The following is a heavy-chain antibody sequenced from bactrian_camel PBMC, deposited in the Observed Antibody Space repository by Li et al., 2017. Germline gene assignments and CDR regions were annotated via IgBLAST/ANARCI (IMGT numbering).Heavy chain of an antibody. Sequence: QVQLVESGGGSVQAGGSLRLSCAASGYFDRDNCMGWFRQIPGKEREAVAAVGVGGRTTYADSVKDRFTISRDSARATLYLQMNSLKPEDTATYYCAAVPTALPHYFLLRRDKYEYWGRGTQVTVS. CDR2: VGVGGRT. CDR1: GYFDRDNC. D-gene: IGHD2*01. V-gene: IGHV3S53*01. J-gene: IGHJ4*01. CDR3: AAVPTALPHYFLLRRDKYEY.